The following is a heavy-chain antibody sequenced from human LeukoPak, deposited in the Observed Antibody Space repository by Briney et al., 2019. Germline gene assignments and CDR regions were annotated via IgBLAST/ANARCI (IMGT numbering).Heavy chain of an antibody. J-gene: IGHJ4*02. CDR3: ARGPYYFDS. Sequence: SETLSLTCTVSGGSISSSGYYWGWIRQPPGKGLEWIGSIYYSGGNYYNPTLNSRVTISVDTSKNQFSLRLSSVTAADTAVYYCARGPYYFDSWGPGTLVTVSS. V-gene: IGHV4-39*07. CDR1: GGSISSSGYY. CDR2: IYYSGGN.